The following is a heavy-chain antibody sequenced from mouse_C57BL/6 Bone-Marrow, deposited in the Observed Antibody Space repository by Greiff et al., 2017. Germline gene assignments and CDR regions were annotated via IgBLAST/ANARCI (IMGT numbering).Heavy chain of an antibody. CDR1: GYTFTSYG. Sequence: LVESGAELARPGASVKLSCKASGYTFTSYGISWVKQRTGQGLEWIGEIYPRSGNTYYNEKFKGKATLTADKSSSTAYMELRSLTSEDSAVYFCARNWASYYFDYWGQGTTLTVSS. D-gene: IGHD4-1*01. CDR2: IYPRSGNT. CDR3: ARNWASYYFDY. J-gene: IGHJ2*01. V-gene: IGHV1-81*01.